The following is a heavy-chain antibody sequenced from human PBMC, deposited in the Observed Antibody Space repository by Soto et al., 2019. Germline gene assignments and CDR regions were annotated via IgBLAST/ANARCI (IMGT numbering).Heavy chain of an antibody. Sequence: GGSLRLSCAASGFTFSSYGMSWVRQAPGKGLEWVSGISGTGGSTYYADSVEGRFTISRDNSKNTLFLQMDSLRAEDTAVYYCARKSDCSGGSCPYYFDYWGQGTLVTVSS. CDR1: GFTFSSYG. J-gene: IGHJ4*02. CDR3: ARKSDCSGGSCPYYFDY. D-gene: IGHD2-15*01. CDR2: ISGTGGST. V-gene: IGHV3-23*01.